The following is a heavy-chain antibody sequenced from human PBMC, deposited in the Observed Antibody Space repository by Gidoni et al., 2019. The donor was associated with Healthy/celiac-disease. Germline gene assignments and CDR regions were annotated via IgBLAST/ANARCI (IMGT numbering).Heavy chain of an antibody. CDR3: ASPTYYYDSSGYFFVY. V-gene: IGHV1-69*04. CDR2: IIPILGIA. D-gene: IGHD3-22*01. CDR1: GGTFRSYA. J-gene: IGHJ4*02. Sequence: QVQLVQSGAEVKKPGSSVKVPCKASGGTFRSYAISWVRQAPGQGIEGMGRIIPILGIANYAQKFQGRVTITADKSTSTAYMELSSLRSEDTAVYYCASPTYYYDSSGYFFVYWGQGTLVTVSS.